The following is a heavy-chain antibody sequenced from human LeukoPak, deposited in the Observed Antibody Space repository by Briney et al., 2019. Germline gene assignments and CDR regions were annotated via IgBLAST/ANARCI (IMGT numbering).Heavy chain of an antibody. CDR3: ARGVTAMVKGWFDP. Sequence: KTSETLSLTCAVYGGSFSGYYWSWIRQPPGKGLEWIGEINHSGSTNYNPSLKSRVTISVDTSKNQFSLKLSSVTAADTAVYYCARGVTAMVKGWFDPWGQGTLVTVSS. V-gene: IGHV4-34*01. D-gene: IGHD5-18*01. J-gene: IGHJ5*02. CDR1: GGSFSGYY. CDR2: INHSGST.